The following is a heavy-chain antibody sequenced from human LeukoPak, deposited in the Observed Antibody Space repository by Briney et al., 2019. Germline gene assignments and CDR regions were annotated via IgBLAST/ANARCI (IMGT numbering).Heavy chain of an antibody. J-gene: IGHJ4*02. Sequence: ASVKVSCKASGYTFTSYGISWVRQAPGPGLEWMGWISAYNGNTNYVQKLQGRVTMTTDTSTSTAYMELRSLRSDDTAVYYCARDIPTAMVPHFFNYWGQGTLVTVSS. CDR1: GYTFTSYG. D-gene: IGHD5-18*01. CDR3: ARDIPTAMVPHFFNY. V-gene: IGHV1-18*01. CDR2: ISAYNGNT.